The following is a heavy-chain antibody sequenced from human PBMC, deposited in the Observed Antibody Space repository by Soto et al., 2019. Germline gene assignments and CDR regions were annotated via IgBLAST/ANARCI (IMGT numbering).Heavy chain of an antibody. CDR1: GGSISSYY. J-gene: IGHJ5*02. V-gene: IGHV4-59*08. Sequence: PSETLSLTCTVSGGSISSYYWSWIRQPPGKGLEWIGSIYYSGSTNYNPSLKSRVTISVDTSKNQLSLKLSSVTAADTAVYYCARAYDSSGYYYVGRFDPWGQGTLVTVSS. D-gene: IGHD3-22*01. CDR3: ARAYDSSGYYYVGRFDP. CDR2: IYYSGST.